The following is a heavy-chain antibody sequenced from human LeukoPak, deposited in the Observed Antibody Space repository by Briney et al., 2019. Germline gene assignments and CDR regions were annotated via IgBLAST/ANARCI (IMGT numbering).Heavy chain of an antibody. Sequence: GGSLRLSCAASGFTFSSYAMSWVRQAPGKGLEWVSAISGSGGSTYYADSVKGRFTISRDNSKNTLCLQMNSLRAEDTAVYYCAKSEWLIRTYDYWGQGTLVTVSS. V-gene: IGHV3-23*01. CDR3: AKSEWLIRTYDY. J-gene: IGHJ4*02. D-gene: IGHD3-22*01. CDR2: ISGSGGST. CDR1: GFTFSSYA.